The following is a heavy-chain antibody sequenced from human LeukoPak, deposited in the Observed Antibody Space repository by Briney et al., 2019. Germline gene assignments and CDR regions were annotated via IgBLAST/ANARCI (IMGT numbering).Heavy chain of an antibody. Sequence: PGGSLRLSCAASGFTFSSYGMHWVRQAPGKGLEWVAFIRYDGSNKYYADSVKGRFTISRDNSKNTLYLQMNSLRAEDTAVYYCAMKATGTTYFDYWGQGTLVTVSS. V-gene: IGHV3-30*02. J-gene: IGHJ4*02. CDR1: GFTFSSYG. CDR2: IRYDGSNK. D-gene: IGHD1-7*01. CDR3: AMKATGTTYFDY.